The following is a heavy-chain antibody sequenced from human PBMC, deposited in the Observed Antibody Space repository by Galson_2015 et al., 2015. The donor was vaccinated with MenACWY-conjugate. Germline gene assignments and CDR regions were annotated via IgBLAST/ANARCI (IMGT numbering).Heavy chain of an antibody. V-gene: IGHV3-48*03. J-gene: IGHJ4*02. Sequence: SLRLSCAASGFTFSSSWMGWVCQAPGKGLEWVSYISSGGNTIYYGDSVKGRFTISRDNAKNSLYLQMNSLRAEDTAIYYCARSLSIVVAGYWGQGTLVTVSS. CDR3: ARSLSIVVAGY. CDR2: ISSGGNTI. D-gene: IGHD6-19*01. CDR1: GFTFSSSW.